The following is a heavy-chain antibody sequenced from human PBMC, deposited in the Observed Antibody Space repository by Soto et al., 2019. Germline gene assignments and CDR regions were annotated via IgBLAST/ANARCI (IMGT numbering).Heavy chain of an antibody. V-gene: IGHV1-3*01. CDR2: INAGNGNT. J-gene: IGHJ6*03. CDR1: GYNFSSHD. D-gene: IGHD2-21*01. Sequence: QVHLVQAGAEVRKPGASVQVSCKASGYNFSSHDIHWVRQAPGQGLEWMGWINAGNGNTRYSQKFQYSITITRDASASTAYMELSSLRSEDTAIYYCARDSFYCGGRYCYHYSFYMDVWGKGTTVTVSS. CDR3: ARDSFYCGGRYCYHYSFYMDV.